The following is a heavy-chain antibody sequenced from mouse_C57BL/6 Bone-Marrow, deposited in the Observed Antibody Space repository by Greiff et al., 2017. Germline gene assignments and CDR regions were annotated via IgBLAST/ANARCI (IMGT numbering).Heavy chain of an antibody. V-gene: IGHV1-26*01. CDR3: ADYVYDGFAY. Sequence: EVQLQQSGPELVKPGASVKISCKASGYTFTDYYMNWVKQSHGKSLEWIGDINPNNGGTSYNQKFKGKATLTVDKSSSTAYMELRSLTSEDSAVYYCADYVYDGFAYWGQGTLVTVSS. J-gene: IGHJ3*01. D-gene: IGHD2-2*01. CDR2: INPNNGGT. CDR1: GYTFTDYY.